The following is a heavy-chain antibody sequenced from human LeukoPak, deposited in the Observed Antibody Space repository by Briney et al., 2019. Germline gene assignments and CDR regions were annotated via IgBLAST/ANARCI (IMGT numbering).Heavy chain of an antibody. CDR3: AATRRCSSTICYAFDI. V-gene: IGHV3-23*01. D-gene: IGHD2-2*01. CDR1: GFIFSSYA. J-gene: IGHJ3*02. Sequence: GGSLRLSCAASGFIFSSYAISWVRQAPGKGLEWVSAISASGANTNYADSVKGRFTISRDNSKNTLYLQMNSLRVEDTAVYYCAATRRCSSTICYAFDIWGQGTMVTVSS. CDR2: ISASGANT.